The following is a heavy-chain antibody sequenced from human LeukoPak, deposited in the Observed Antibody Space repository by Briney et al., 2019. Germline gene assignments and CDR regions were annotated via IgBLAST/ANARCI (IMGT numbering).Heavy chain of an antibody. CDR1: GGSFSSGGYY. D-gene: IGHD7-27*01. V-gene: IGHV4-31*01. J-gene: IGHJ4*02. CDR3: ARDLGGLGKIDY. CDR2: IFYSGTT. Sequence: SQTLSLTCTVSGGSFSSGGYYWSWLRQHPGKGLEWIGYIFYSGTTYYNPSLKSPVIISVDASKNQFSLRLSSVTAADTAVYYCARDLGGLGKIDYWGQGTLVTVSS.